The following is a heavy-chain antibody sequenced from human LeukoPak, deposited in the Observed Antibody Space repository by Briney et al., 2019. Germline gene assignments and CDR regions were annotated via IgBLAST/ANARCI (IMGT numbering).Heavy chain of an antibody. CDR2: TSGSGGST. J-gene: IGHJ4*02. V-gene: IGHV3-23*01. Sequence: QPGGSLRLSCAASGFTFSSYAMSWVRQAPGKGLEWVSATSGSGGSTYYADSVKGRFTISRDNSKNTLYLQMNSLRAEDTAVYYCAKPRDSSGYYYVPFDYWGQGTLVTVSS. CDR3: AKPRDSSGYYYVPFDY. CDR1: GFTFSSYA. D-gene: IGHD3-22*01.